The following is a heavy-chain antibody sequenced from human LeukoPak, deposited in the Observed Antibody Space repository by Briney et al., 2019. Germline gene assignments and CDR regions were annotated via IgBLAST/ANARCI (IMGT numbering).Heavy chain of an antibody. Sequence: SETLSLTCTVSGGSISSYYWSWIRQPPGKGLEWIGYIYYSGSTNYNPSLKSRVTMSVDTSKNQFSLKLSSVTAADTAVYYCARDLTTVTTYYYYYYMDVWGKGTTVTISS. V-gene: IGHV4-59*12. J-gene: IGHJ6*03. D-gene: IGHD4-17*01. CDR1: GGSISSYY. CDR2: IYYSGST. CDR3: ARDLTTVTTYYYYYYMDV.